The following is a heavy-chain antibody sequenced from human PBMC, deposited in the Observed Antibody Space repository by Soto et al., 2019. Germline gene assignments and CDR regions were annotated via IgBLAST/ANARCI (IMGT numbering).Heavy chain of an antibody. CDR3: ARDPGLRFGELFVVEPVYYYYGMDF. CDR2: IWYDGSNK. J-gene: IGHJ6*02. Sequence: GGSLRLSCAASGLTLSSYGMHWVRQAPGKGLEWVAVIWYDGSNKYYADSVKGRFTISRDNSKNTPYLQMNSLRAEDTAVYYCARDPGLRFGELFVVEPVYYYYGMDFWGPATTLT. D-gene: IGHD3-10*01. CDR1: GLTLSSYG. V-gene: IGHV3-33*01.